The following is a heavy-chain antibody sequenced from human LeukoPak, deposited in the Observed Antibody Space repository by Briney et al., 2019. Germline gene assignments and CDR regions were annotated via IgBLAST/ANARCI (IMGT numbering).Heavy chain of an antibody. J-gene: IGHJ4*02. Sequence: GGSLRLSCAASGFTFSSYGMHWVRQAPGKGLEWVAVIWYDGSNKYYADSVKGRFTISRDNSKNTLYLQMNSLRAEDTAVYYCAKGVLGELLARVGYWGQGTLVTVSS. CDR2: IWYDGSNK. V-gene: IGHV3-30*02. D-gene: IGHD1-26*01. CDR3: AKGVLGELLARVGY. CDR1: GFTFSSYG.